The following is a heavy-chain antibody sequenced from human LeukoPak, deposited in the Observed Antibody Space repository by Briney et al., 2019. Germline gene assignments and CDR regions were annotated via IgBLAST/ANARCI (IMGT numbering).Heavy chain of an antibody. J-gene: IGHJ5*02. D-gene: IGHD3-10*01. Sequence: ASVKISCKASGYTFTSYAMNWVRQAPGQGLEWMGWINTNTGNPTYAQGFTGRFVFSLDTSVSTAYLQISSLKAEDTAVYSCARGSVLLWFGEPFGFDPWGQGTLVTVSS. CDR3: ARGSVLLWFGEPFGFDP. CDR2: INTNTGNP. V-gene: IGHV7-4-1*02. CDR1: GYTFTSYA.